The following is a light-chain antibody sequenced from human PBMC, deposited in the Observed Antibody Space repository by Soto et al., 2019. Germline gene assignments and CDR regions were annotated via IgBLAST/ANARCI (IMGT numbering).Light chain of an antibody. CDR1: QSISSY. CDR3: QQSYSTPRT. V-gene: IGKV1-39*01. J-gene: IGKJ1*01. Sequence: DSERTQSPSSLSAGVGDRVTSTCRASQSISSYLNSHQQKPGKAPKLLIYAASSLQSGVPSRFSGSGSGTDFTLTISSLQPEDFATYYCQQSYSTPRTFGQGTKVDIK. CDR2: AAS.